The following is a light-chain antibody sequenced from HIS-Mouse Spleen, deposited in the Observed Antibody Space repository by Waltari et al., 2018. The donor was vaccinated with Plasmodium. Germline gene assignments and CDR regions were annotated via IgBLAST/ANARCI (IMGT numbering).Light chain of an antibody. CDR2: AAS. Sequence: DIQMTQPPSSLSASLGDRVTITCRASQIISSYLNCYQQKPGKAPKLLIYAASSLQSGVPSRFSGSGSGTDFTLTISSLQPEDFATYYCQQNYNTWTFGQGTKVEIK. J-gene: IGKJ1*01. CDR3: QQNYNTWT. V-gene: IGKV1-39*01. CDR1: QIISSY.